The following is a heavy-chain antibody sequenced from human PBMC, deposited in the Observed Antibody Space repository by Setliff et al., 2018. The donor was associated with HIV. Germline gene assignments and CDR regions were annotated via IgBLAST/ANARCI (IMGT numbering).Heavy chain of an antibody. D-gene: IGHD3-9*01. V-gene: IGHV1-2*02. CDR1: GYTFTGYY. Sequence: KVSCKASGYTFTGYYMHWVRQAPGQGLEWMGWINPNSGGTNYAQKFQGRVTMTRDTSISTAYMELSRLRSDDTAVYYCARGSLLGYFDWLFPDWGQGTLVTSPQ. J-gene: IGHJ4*02. CDR3: ARGSLLGYFDWLFPD. CDR2: INPNSGGT.